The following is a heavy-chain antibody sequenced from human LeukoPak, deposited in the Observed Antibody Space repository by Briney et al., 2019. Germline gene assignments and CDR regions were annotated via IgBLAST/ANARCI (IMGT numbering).Heavy chain of an antibody. V-gene: IGHV4-59*01. D-gene: IGHD6-19*01. J-gene: IGHJ5*02. CDR2: IYYSGST. Sequence: SETLSLTCTVSGGSISSYYWSWIRQPPGKGLEWIGYIYYSGSTNYNPSLKSRVTISVDTSKNQFSLKLSSVTAADTAVYYCARGSHSSGWYLVHNWFDPWGQGTLVTVSS. CDR3: ARGSHSSGWYLVHNWFDP. CDR1: GGSISSYY.